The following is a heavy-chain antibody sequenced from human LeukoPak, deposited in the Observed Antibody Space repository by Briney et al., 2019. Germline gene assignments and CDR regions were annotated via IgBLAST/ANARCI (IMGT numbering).Heavy chain of an antibody. D-gene: IGHD1-26*01. CDR3: ARESFNGCGSYAY. V-gene: IGHV3-74*01. CDR2: IKTDGSET. J-gene: IGHJ4*02. Sequence: PGGSLRLSCAASGFSFSSYYMHWVRQAPGKGLVWVSRIKTDGSETKYADSVKGRFTVSRDNAQNTLYLQMNSLRDEDTAVSYCARESFNGCGSYAYWGQGTLVTVSS. CDR1: GFSFSSYY.